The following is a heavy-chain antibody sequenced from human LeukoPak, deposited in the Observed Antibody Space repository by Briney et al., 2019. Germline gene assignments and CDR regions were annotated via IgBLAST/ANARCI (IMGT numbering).Heavy chain of an antibody. J-gene: IGHJ6*02. V-gene: IGHV1-8*01. CDR1: GYTFTSYD. CDR3: AREVSTDYYYYYGMDV. Sequence: ASVKVSCKASGYTFTSYDINWVRQATGQGLEWMGWMNPNSGNTGYAQKFQRRVTMTRNTSISTAYMELSSLRSEDTAVYYCAREVSTDYYYYYGMDVWGQGTTVTVSS. CDR2: MNPNSGNT. D-gene: IGHD4-11*01.